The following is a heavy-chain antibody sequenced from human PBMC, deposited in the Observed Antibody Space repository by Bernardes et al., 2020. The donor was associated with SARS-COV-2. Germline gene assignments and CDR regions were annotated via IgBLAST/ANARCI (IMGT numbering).Heavy chain of an antibody. D-gene: IGHD2-21*01. Sequence: GGSLRLSCAASGFSVSAYCMHWVRKAPGEGLVWVSRINEDGSIINYADSVRGRFTISRDIADNTLYLQMNSLRAEDTAVYYCARDFGGNSDYWGQGTLVTVSS. CDR3: ARDFGGNSDY. CDR1: GFSVSAYC. V-gene: IGHV3-74*01. J-gene: IGHJ4*02. CDR2: INEDGSII.